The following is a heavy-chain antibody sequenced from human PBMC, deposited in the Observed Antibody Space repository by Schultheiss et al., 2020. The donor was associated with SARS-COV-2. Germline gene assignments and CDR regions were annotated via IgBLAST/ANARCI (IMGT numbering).Heavy chain of an antibody. CDR2: ILSSGSYT. CDR1: GFTFSDYY. J-gene: IGHJ1*01. D-gene: IGHD2-8*01. Sequence: GGSLRLSCAASGFTFSDYYMSWIRQAPGKGLEWVSHILSSGSYTNYADSVKGRFTISRDNAQSLLFLQMNSLRAEDTAVYYCARVGRDCSHGVCYNAEYFQHWGQGTLVTVSS. V-gene: IGHV3-11*06. CDR3: ARVGRDCSHGVCYNAEYFQH.